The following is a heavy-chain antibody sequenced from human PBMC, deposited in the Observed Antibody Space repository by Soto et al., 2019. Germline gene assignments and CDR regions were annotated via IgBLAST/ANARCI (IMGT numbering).Heavy chain of an antibody. Sequence: ASVKVSCKASGYTFTSYDINWVRQATGQGLEWMGWMNPNSGNTGYAQKFQGRVTMTRNTSIRTAYMELSSLRSEDTAVYYCAREFSQDYDFWSGYYKGYMDVWGKGTTVTVS. D-gene: IGHD3-3*01. V-gene: IGHV1-8*01. J-gene: IGHJ6*03. CDR2: MNPNSGNT. CDR3: AREFSQDYDFWSGYYKGYMDV. CDR1: GYTFTSYD.